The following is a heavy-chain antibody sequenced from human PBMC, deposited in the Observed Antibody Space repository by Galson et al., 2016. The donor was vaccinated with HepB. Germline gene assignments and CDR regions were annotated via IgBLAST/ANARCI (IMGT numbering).Heavy chain of an antibody. Sequence: ETLSLTCSVSDSSVTSGHYWGWIRQPPGKGLEWIASISHGGTTYYNSSLKSRVSISVDTSRNQFSLSLSYVSAADTAVFYCARSGYWNGWSTWFDFWGQGILVTVSS. CDR3: ARSGYWNGWSTWFDF. CDR2: ISHGGTT. CDR1: DSSVTSGHY. D-gene: IGHD6-19*01. V-gene: IGHV4-38-2*01. J-gene: IGHJ4*02.